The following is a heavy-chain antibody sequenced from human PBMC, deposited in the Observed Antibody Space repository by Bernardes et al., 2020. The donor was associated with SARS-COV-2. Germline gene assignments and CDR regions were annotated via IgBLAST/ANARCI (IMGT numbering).Heavy chain of an antibody. Sequence: GGSLRLSCAASGFTFDDYAMHWVRQAPGKGLEWVSGISWNSGSIGYADSVKGRFTISRDNAKNSLYLQMNSLRAEDTALYYCAKDTQDGYSYGSSKDYWGQGTLVTVSS. CDR2: ISWNSGSI. CDR3: AKDTQDGYSYGSSKDY. CDR1: GFTFDDYA. D-gene: IGHD5-18*01. J-gene: IGHJ4*02. V-gene: IGHV3-9*01.